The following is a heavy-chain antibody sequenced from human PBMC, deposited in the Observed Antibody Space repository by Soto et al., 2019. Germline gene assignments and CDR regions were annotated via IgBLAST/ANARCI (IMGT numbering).Heavy chain of an antibody. D-gene: IGHD2-15*01. CDR3: ARYVGEI. J-gene: IGHJ3*02. CDR2: INQDGSEK. V-gene: IGHV3-7*05. Sequence: GGSLRLSCAASEFTFTNYYMTWVRQAPGKGLQWVASINQDGSEKYYVDSVKGRFTISRDNGKNSVYLQMNSLRVEDTAVYYCARYVGEIWGHGTKVTVSS. CDR1: EFTFTNYY.